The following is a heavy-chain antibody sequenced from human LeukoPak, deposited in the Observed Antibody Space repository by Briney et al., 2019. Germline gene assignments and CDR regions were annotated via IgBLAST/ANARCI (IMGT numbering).Heavy chain of an antibody. CDR2: ISGSGGST. J-gene: IGHJ4*02. Sequence: GGSLRLSCAASGFTFSSYAMSWVRQAPGKGLEWVSAISGSGGSTYYADSVKGRFTISRDNSKNTLYLQMSSLRAEHTAVYYYVKVAGSGSNYDYWGQGTLVTVSS. V-gene: IGHV3-23*01. CDR1: GFTFSSYA. D-gene: IGHD1-26*01. CDR3: VKVAGSGSNYDY.